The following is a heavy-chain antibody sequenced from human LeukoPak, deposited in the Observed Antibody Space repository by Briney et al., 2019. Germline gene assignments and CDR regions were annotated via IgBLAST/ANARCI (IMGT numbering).Heavy chain of an antibody. CDR3: VRGYYDSSGSSITFDI. CDR2: IHYSGNT. CDR1: GGSISSSY. J-gene: IGHJ3*02. V-gene: IGHV4-59*01. D-gene: IGHD3-22*01. Sequence: SETLSLTCTVSGGSISSSYWSWIRQPPGKGLEWIGYIHYSGNTNYTPTLRSRLTMSVDTSKNQFSLKLNSVTAADTAVYYCVRGYYDSSGSSITFDIWGQGTRVTVSS.